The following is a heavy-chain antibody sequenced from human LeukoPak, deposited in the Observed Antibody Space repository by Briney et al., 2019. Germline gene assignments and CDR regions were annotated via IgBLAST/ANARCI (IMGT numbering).Heavy chain of an antibody. CDR3: ARARMPESATGPFDI. D-gene: IGHD2-15*01. CDR2: MYYNGKS. V-gene: IGHV4-59*01. CDR1: GGSISGYY. J-gene: IGHJ3*02. Sequence: SETLSLTCTVSGGSISGYYWNWIRQPPGKGLEWIGYMYYNGKSDYNPSLKSRATISVDTSENHFSLKLISVTTADSAVYYCARARMPESATGPFDIWGQGTMVTVSS.